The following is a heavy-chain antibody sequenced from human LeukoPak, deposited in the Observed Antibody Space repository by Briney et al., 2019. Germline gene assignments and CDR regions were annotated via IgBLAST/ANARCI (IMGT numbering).Heavy chain of an antibody. CDR1: GGSISSSSYY. V-gene: IGHV4-39*01. Sequence: PSETLSLTCTVSGGSISSSSYYWGWIRQPPGKGLEWIGSIYYSGSTYYNPSLKSRVTISVDTSKNQFSLKLSSVTAADTAVYYCARQGVLRYFDWLLPIDYWGQGTLVTVSS. CDR2: IYYSGST. CDR3: ARQGVLRYFDWLLPIDY. J-gene: IGHJ4*02. D-gene: IGHD3-9*01.